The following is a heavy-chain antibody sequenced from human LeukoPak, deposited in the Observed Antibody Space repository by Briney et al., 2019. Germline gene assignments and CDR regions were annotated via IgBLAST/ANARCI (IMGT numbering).Heavy chain of an antibody. CDR1: GFTFDDHG. Sequence: PGGSLRLSCAASGFTFDDHGMNWVRQAPGKGREWVSGINWNGGTTGYGDSVKGRFTISRDNAKNSLYLQMNSLRVEDTALYYCARDRNYGSFENWGQGTLVTVSS. V-gene: IGHV3-20*04. CDR3: ARDRNYGSFEN. D-gene: IGHD3-10*01. J-gene: IGHJ4*02. CDR2: INWNGGTT.